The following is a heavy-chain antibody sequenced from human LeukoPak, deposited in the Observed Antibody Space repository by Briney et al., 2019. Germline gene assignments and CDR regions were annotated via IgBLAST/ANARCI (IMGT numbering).Heavy chain of an antibody. D-gene: IGHD2-15*01. CDR2: ISQDGSTI. Sequence: GGSLRLSCAASGFTFSSYVMHWVRQAPGKGLEWVAVISQDGSTIYYADSVRGRFSISRDNSQSTLYLQMNSLTADDSTLYHCAREALSAAYFDYWGQGTLVTVSS. CDR1: GFTFSSYV. J-gene: IGHJ4*02. CDR3: AREALSAAYFDY. V-gene: IGHV3-30-3*01.